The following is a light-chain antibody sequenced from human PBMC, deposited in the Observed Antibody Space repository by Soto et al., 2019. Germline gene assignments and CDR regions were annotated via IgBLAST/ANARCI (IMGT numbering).Light chain of an antibody. CDR2: AAS. CDR1: QSIGEW. J-gene: IGKJ2*01. Sequence: DIKMTQSPSTLSASVGDRVTITCRASQSIGEWLAWFQQKPGKAPKLLIFAASTLESGVPPRFSGSGSGTDFTLTISSLQPDDFATYFCQQYNSYSYTFGQGTKLEIK. CDR3: QQYNSYSYT. V-gene: IGKV1-5*03.